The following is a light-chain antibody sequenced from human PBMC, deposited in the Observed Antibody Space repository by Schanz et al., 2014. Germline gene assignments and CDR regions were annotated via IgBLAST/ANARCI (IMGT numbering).Light chain of an antibody. CDR2: GAS. CDR1: ESDSSSS. CDR3: QQHGHSIS. Sequence: EIVLTQSPGTLSLSPGERATLSCRASESDSSSSLAWYQQKPGQAPRLLIHGASSRATGIPDRFSGSGSGTDFTLTISRLEPEDFAVYYCQQHGHSISFGPGTKVDIK. V-gene: IGKV3-20*01. J-gene: IGKJ3*01.